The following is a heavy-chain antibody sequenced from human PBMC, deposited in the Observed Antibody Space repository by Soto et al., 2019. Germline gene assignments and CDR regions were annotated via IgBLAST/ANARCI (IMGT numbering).Heavy chain of an antibody. D-gene: IGHD3-9*01. CDR1: GFTFGDYA. V-gene: IGHV3-49*03. CDR3: YPFLRSSYFVPLTGGMDV. CDR2: IRSKAYGGTT. Sequence: GGSLRLSCTASGFTFGDYAMSWFRQAPGKGLEWVGFIRSKAYGGTTEYAASVKGRFTISRDDSKSIAYLQMNSLKTEDTAVYYCYPFLRSSYFVPLTGGMDVWGQGTTVTVSS. J-gene: IGHJ6*02.